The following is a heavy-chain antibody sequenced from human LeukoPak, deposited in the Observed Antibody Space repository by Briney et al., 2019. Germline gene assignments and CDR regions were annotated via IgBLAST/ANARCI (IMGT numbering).Heavy chain of an antibody. V-gene: IGHV3-30*18. J-gene: IGHJ3*02. CDR3: AKDAYYGDHWGHAFDI. D-gene: IGHD4-17*01. CDR1: GFTFSSYG. CDR2: ISYDGSNK. Sequence: PGRSLRLSCAASGFTFSSYGMHWVRQAPGKGLEWVAVISYDGSNKYYADSVKGRFTISRDNSKNTLYLQMNSLRAEDTAVYYCAKDAYYGDHWGHAFDIWGQGTMVTVSS.